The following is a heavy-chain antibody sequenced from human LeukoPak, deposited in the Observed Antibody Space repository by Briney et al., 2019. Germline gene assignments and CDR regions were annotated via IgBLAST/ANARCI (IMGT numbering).Heavy chain of an antibody. CDR1: GGSVSSGSYY. CDR2: IYYSGST. Sequence: SETLSLTCTVSGGSVSSGSYYWSWIRQPPGKGLEWIGYIYYSGSTNYNPSLKSRVTISVDTSKNQFSLKLSSVTAADTAVYYCARVGGGSYFDYWGQGTLVTVSS. D-gene: IGHD1-26*01. V-gene: IGHV4-61*01. J-gene: IGHJ4*02. CDR3: ARVGGGSYFDY.